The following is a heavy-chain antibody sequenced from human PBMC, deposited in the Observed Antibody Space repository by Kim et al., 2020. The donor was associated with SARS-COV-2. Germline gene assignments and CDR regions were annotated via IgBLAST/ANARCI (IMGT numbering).Heavy chain of an antibody. Sequence: YNPSLKSRVTISVDTSKNQFSLKLSSVTAADTAVYYCARRAGTTTRAFDIWGQGTMVTVSS. J-gene: IGHJ3*02. V-gene: IGHV4-34*01. D-gene: IGHD1-7*01. CDR3: ARRAGTTTRAFDI.